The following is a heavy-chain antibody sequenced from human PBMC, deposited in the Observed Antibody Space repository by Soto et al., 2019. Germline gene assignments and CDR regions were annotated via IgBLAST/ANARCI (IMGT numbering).Heavy chain of an antibody. CDR2: IYYSGST. CDR3: ARDRGGYSSGWFYFDY. V-gene: IGHV4-31*03. Sequence: QVQLQESGPGLVKPPQTLSLTCTVSGGSISSGGYYWNWIRQHPGKGLEWIGYIYYSGSTYYNPSLKSRVTIAVDTSKNQFSLTLSSVTAADTAVYYCARDRGGYSSGWFYFDYWGQGALVTVSS. J-gene: IGHJ4*02. CDR1: GGSISSGGYY. D-gene: IGHD6-19*01.